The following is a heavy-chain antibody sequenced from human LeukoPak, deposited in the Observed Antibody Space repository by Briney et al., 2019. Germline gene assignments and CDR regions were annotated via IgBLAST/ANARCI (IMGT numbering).Heavy chain of an antibody. V-gene: IGHV3-30-3*01. Sequence: GRSLRLSCAASGFTFSSYAMHWVRQAPGKGLEWVAVISYDGSNKYYADSVKGRFTISRDNSKNTLYLQMNSLRAEDTAVYYCAREWARRGGFDYWGQGTPVTVSS. J-gene: IGHJ4*02. CDR3: AREWARRGGFDY. D-gene: IGHD6-6*01. CDR2: ISYDGSNK. CDR1: GFTFSSYA.